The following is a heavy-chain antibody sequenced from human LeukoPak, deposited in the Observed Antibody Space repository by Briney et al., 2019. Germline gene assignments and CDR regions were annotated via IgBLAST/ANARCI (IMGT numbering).Heavy chain of an antibody. D-gene: IGHD2/OR15-2a*01. V-gene: IGHV3-30*18. CDR2: ISYDGNKK. CDR1: GFTFSSYG. J-gene: IGHJ4*02. Sequence: GGSLRLSCAASGFTFSSYGMHWVRQAPGKGLEWVAVISYDGNKKYCADSVKGRFTISRDNSKNTLYLQMNSLRVEDTAVYYCANLRIHSLVDQWGQGTLVTVSS. CDR3: ANLRIHSLVDQ.